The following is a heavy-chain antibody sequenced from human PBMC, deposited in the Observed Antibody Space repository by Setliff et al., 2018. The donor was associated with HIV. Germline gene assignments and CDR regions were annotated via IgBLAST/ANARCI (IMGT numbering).Heavy chain of an antibody. CDR2: ISSSSSYI. Sequence: GGSLRLSCAASGFTFSSYSMNWVRQAPGKGLEWVSSISSSSSYIYYADSVKGRFTISRDNARNSLYLQMNSLRAEDTAVYYCARDGNYYYYYMDVWGKGTTVTVSS. CDR3: ARDGNYYYYYMDV. D-gene: IGHD1-26*01. CDR1: GFTFSSYS. V-gene: IGHV3-21*01. J-gene: IGHJ6*03.